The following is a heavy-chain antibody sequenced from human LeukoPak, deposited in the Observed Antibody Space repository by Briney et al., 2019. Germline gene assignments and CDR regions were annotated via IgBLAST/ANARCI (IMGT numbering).Heavy chain of an antibody. V-gene: IGHV3-74*01. CDR1: GFTFSNDW. Sequence: PGGSLRLSCAASGFTFSNDWMHWVRQAPGKGLVRVSRINTDGSTTTYADSVKGRFTISRDNAKNTLSLQKNSLRVEDTAVYYCARGRGGSYHYWGQGTLVTVSS. D-gene: IGHD1-26*01. J-gene: IGHJ4*02. CDR2: INTDGSTT. CDR3: ARGRGGSYHY.